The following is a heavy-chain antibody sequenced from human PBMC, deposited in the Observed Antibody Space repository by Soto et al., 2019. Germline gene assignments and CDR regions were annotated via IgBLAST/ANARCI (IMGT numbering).Heavy chain of an antibody. CDR3: AEDDLSSAAEGWFDR. V-gene: IGHV3-23*01. Sequence: EVQLLESGGGLVQPGGSLRLSCAASGFTFSSYAMSWVRQAPGKGLEWVSAISGSGGSTYYADSVKGRFTISRENSKNTMYLQVNGLRGEGTDVYYCAEDDLSSAAEGWFDRWGQGTLVNVFS. CDR1: GFTFSSYA. D-gene: IGHD6-13*01. CDR2: ISGSGGST. J-gene: IGHJ5*02.